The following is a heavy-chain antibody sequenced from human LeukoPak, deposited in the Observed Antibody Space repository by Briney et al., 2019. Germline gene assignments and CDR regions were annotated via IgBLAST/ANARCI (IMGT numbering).Heavy chain of an antibody. CDR3: AGENIVVVPAAPQLFDY. D-gene: IGHD2-2*01. CDR1: GYSISSGYY. V-gene: IGHV4-38-2*02. Sequence: SETLSLTCAVSGYSISSGYYWGWIRQPPGKGLEWIGSIYHSGSTYYNPSLKSRVTISVDTSKNQFSLKLSSVTAADTAVYYCAGENIVVVPAAPQLFDYWGQGTLVTVSS. CDR2: IYHSGST. J-gene: IGHJ4*02.